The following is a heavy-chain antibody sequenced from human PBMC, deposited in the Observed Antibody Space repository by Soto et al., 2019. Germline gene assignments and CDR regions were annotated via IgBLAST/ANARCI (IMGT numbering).Heavy chain of an antibody. CDR1: GFTFSDYY. CDR2: ISSSGSTI. V-gene: IGHV3-11*01. J-gene: IGHJ4*02. D-gene: IGHD3-9*01. CDR3: ARTASRRLRYFGWLYYFDY. Sequence: GGSLRLSCAASGFTFSDYYMSWIRQAPGKGLEWVSYISSSGSTIYYADSVKGRFTISRDNAKNSLYLQMNSLRAEDTAVYYCARTASRRLRYFGWLYYFDYWGQGTLVTVSS.